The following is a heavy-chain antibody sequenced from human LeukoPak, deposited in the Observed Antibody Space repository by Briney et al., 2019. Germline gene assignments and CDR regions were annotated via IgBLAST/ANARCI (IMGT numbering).Heavy chain of an antibody. J-gene: IGHJ4*02. CDR3: ARVITIFGVANPAGY. CDR1: GGSISSSSYY. CDR2: IYYSGST. D-gene: IGHD3-3*01. V-gene: IGHV4-39*07. Sequence: SETLSLTCTVSGGSISSSSYYWGWIRQPPGKGLEWIGSIYYSGSTYYNPSLKSRVTISVDTSKNQFSLKLSSVTAADTAVYYCARVITIFGVANPAGYWGQGTLVTVSS.